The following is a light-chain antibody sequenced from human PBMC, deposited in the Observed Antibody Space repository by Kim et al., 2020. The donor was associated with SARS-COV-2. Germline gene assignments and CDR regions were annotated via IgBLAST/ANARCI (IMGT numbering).Light chain of an antibody. J-gene: IGLJ3*02. CDR3: HSRDSSGNHVV. CDR1: SLRNYY. V-gene: IGLV3-19*01. Sequence: SSELTQDPAVSVALGQTVRLTCQGDSLRNYYATWYQQRPGQAPLLVIYSKSNRPSGIPDRFSGSGSGNTASLTITGAQAEDEADYYCHSRDSSGNHVVFG. CDR2: SKS.